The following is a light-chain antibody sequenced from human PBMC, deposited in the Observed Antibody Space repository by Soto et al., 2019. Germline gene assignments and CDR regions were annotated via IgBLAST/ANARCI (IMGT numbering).Light chain of an antibody. J-gene: IGKJ3*01. CDR1: QGIRTW. V-gene: IGKV1-12*01. Sequence: DIQMTQSPSSVSASVGDRVTITCRASQGIRTWLAWYQQKPGKAPNLLIYAASSLQSGVSSRFSGSGSGTDFTLTISSLQPEDFAVYYCQQFGSSPGFTFGPGTKVDIK. CDR2: AAS. CDR3: QQFGSSPGFT.